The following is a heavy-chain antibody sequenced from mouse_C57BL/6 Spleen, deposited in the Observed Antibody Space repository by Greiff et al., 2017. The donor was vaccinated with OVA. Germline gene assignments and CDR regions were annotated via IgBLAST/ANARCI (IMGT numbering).Heavy chain of an antibody. CDR3: ANNPLYYEYEKAMDY. V-gene: IGHV1-85*01. J-gene: IGHJ4*01. CDR1: GYTFTSYD. Sequence: QVQLQQSGPELVKPGASVKLSCKASGYTFTSYDINWVKQRPGQGLEWIGWIYPRDGSTKYNEKCKGKATLTVDTSSSTAHMELHSLTSEDSAVYFCANNPLYYEYEKAMDYWGQGTSVTVSS. CDR2: IYPRDGST. D-gene: IGHD2-4*01.